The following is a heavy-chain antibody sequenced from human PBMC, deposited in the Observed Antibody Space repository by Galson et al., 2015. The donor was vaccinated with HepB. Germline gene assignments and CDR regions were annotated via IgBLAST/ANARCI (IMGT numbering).Heavy chain of an antibody. D-gene: IGHD6-13*01. CDR2: ISSSSSYI. CDR3: ARETAAAYYYYYYYMDV. V-gene: IGHV3-21*01. J-gene: IGHJ6*03. Sequence: SLRLSCAASGFTFSSYSMNWVRQAPGKGLEWVSSISSSSSYIYYADSVKGRFTISRDNAKNSLYLQMNSLRAEDTAVYYCARETAAAYYYYYYYMDVWGKGTTVTVSS. CDR1: GFTFSSYS.